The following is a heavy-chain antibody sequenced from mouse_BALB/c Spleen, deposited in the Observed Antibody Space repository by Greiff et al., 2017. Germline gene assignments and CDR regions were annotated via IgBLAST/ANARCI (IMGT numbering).Heavy chain of an antibody. Sequence: EVQLQQSGPGLVKPSQSLSLTCTVTGYSITSDYAWNWIRQFPGNKLEWMGYISYSGSTSYNPSLKSRISITRDTSKNQFFLQLNSVTTEDTATYYCARSEVYYFDYWGQGTTLTVSS. CDR3: ARSEVYYFDY. J-gene: IGHJ2*01. V-gene: IGHV3-2*02. D-gene: IGHD1-3*01. CDR1: GYSITSDYA. CDR2: ISYSGST.